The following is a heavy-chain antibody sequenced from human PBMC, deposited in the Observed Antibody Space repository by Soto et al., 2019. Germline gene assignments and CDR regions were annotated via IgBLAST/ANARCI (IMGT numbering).Heavy chain of an antibody. CDR3: ALQGPKKTEVRYFDWFGLDY. D-gene: IGHD3-9*01. CDR2: IYWDDDK. V-gene: IGHV2-5*02. J-gene: IGHJ4*02. Sequence: GSGPTLVNPTQTLTLTCTFSGFSLSTSGVGVGWIRQPPGKALEWLALIYWDDDKRYSPSLRSRLTITKDTSKNQVVLTMTNMDPVDTATYYCALQGPKKTEVRYFDWFGLDYWGQGTLVTVSS. CDR1: GFSLSTSGVG.